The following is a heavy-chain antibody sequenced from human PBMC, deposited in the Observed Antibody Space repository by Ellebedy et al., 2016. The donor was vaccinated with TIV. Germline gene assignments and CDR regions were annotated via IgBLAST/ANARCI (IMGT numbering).Heavy chain of an antibody. CDR3: ARGAAMATIRLYYYYGMDV. J-gene: IGHJ6*02. CDR1: GGTFSSYA. Sequence: ASVKVSCXASGGTFSSYAISWVRQAPGQGLEWMGGIIPIFGTANYAQKFQGRVTITADESTSTAYMELSSLRSEDTAVYYCARGAAMATIRLYYYYGMDVWGQGTTVTVSS. CDR2: IIPIFGTA. V-gene: IGHV1-69*13. D-gene: IGHD5-12*01.